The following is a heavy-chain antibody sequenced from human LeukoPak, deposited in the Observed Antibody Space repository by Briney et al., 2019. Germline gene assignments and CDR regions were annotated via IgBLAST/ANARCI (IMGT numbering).Heavy chain of an antibody. CDR1: GFPFDEYG. D-gene: IGHD1-26*01. CDR2: ISWRGDRA. J-gene: IGHJ4*02. Sequence: PGGPLSLLCAAWGFPFDEYGMLGLRHAPGKALVCVSFISWRGDRAYYLDPVKGRFTISRDNSKNSLYLQMHSLRTEDTALYYCAKDSIVGARGLIDYWGEGTLVTVSP. CDR3: AKDSIVGARGLIDY. V-gene: IGHV3-43D*03.